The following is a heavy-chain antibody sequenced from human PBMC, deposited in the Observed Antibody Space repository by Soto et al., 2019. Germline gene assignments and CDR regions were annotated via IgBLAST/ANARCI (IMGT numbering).Heavy chain of an antibody. CDR1: GYTFTSYY. D-gene: IGHD6-13*01. V-gene: IGHV1-46*01. Sequence: ASVKVSCKASGYTFTSYYMHWVRQAPGQGLEWMGIINPSGGSTSYAQKFQGRVTMTRDTSTSTVYMELSSLRSEDTAVYYCARDAIAAAGTYYFDYWGQGTLVTVSS. CDR3: ARDAIAAAGTYYFDY. CDR2: INPSGGST. J-gene: IGHJ4*02.